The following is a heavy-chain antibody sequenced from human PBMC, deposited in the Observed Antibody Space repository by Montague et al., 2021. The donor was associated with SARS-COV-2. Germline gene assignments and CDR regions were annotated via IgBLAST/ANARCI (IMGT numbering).Heavy chain of an antibody. D-gene: IGHD4-23*01. V-gene: IGHV4-59*01. J-gene: IGHJ3*02. CDR2: IYDGGAV. CDR3: VRDHPYGGPRGAYDI. Sequence: ETLSLTCTVSGGSITGYYWSRLRRSPGKGLEWIAYIYDGGAVNXXPSLGSRVTISTDTSKNQLSLKVNSVTAADTAVYYCVRDHPYGGPRGAYDIWGQGTVVTVSS. CDR1: GGSITGYY.